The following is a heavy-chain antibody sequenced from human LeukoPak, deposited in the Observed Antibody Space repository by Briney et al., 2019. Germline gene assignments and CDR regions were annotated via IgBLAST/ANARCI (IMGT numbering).Heavy chain of an antibody. J-gene: IGHJ4*02. CDR1: GFTFSSHG. CDR3: AKGTNWNDLFGY. V-gene: IGHV3-30*02. CDR2: IRYDGSNK. Sequence: GALRLSCAASGFTFSSHGMHWVRQAPGKGLEWVAFIRYDGSNKYYADSVKGRFTISRDNSKNTLYLQMNSLRAEDTAVYYCAKGTNWNDLFGYWGQGTLVTVSS. D-gene: IGHD1-20*01.